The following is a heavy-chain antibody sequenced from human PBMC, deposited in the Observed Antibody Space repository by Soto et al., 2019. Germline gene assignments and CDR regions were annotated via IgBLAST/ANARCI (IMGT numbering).Heavy chain of an antibody. CDR3: ARDSGYDSSVAFF. V-gene: IGHV3-33*01. J-gene: IGHJ4*02. CDR1: GFTFSSYG. CDR2: IWYDGSNK. D-gene: IGHD3-22*01. Sequence: QVQLVESGGGVVQPGRSLRLSCAASGFTFSSYGMHWVRQAPGKGLEWVAVIWYDGSNKYYADSVKGRFTISRDNSKNTLYLQMNSLRAEDTAVYYCARDSGYDSSVAFFWGQGTLVTVSS.